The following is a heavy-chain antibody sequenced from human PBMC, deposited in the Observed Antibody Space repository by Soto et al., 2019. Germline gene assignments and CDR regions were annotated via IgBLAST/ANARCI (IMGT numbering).Heavy chain of an antibody. J-gene: IGHJ4*02. CDR1: GGSISSSSYY. V-gene: IGHV4-39*07. Sequence: SETLSLTCTFSGGSISSSSYYLGWIRKPPGKGLEWIGSIYYSGSTYYNPSLKSRVTISVDTSKNQFSLKLSSVTAADTAVYYCARGRGIVVVTAIPNHFDYWGQGTLVTVSS. D-gene: IGHD2-21*02. CDR2: IYYSGST. CDR3: ARGRGIVVVTAIPNHFDY.